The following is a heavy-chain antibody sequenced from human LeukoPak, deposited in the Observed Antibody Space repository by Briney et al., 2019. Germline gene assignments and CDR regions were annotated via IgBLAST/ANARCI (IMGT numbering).Heavy chain of an antibody. CDR3: ARGIWSRTVSSYYLDY. CDR1: GYTFTTYA. J-gene: IGHJ4*02. CDR2: INADNGNT. Sequence: ASVKVSCKASGYTFTTYAMHWVRQAPGQRPEWMGWINADNGNTRYSQKFQGRVTITRDTSASTVYMEVTSLRSEDTAVYYCARGIWSRTVSSYYLDYWGQGTLVTVSS. V-gene: IGHV1-3*01. D-gene: IGHD3-3*01.